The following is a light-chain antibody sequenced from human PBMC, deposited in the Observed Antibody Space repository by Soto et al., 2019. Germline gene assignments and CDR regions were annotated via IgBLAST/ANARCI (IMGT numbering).Light chain of an antibody. V-gene: IGKV3-15*01. CDR2: GAS. CDR3: QQYNNWPPCT. CDR1: QSVSRS. J-gene: IGKJ3*01. Sequence: EIVMTQSPATLSVSPGERVTLSCRASQSVSRSLAWYQQKPGQAPRLLIYGASTRATGIPARFSGSGSGTKFTLTISSLQSEDFSVYYCQQYNNWPPCTFGHGTKVDIK.